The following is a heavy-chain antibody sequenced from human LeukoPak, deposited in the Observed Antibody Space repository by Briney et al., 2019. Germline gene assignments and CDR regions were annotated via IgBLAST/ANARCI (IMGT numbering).Heavy chain of an antibody. J-gene: IGHJ6*02. V-gene: IGHV3-13*01. CDR3: ARGSCSSSSCYERLNGLDV. D-gene: IGHD2-2*01. CDR1: GFTFSDYD. Sequence: GGSLRLSCAASGFTFSDYDMHWVRQATGKGLEWVSAFHTAGDTHYSGSVKGRFATSRENAKNSFYLQMNNLRAGDTAVYYCARGSCSSSSCYERLNGLDVWGQGTQSQSP. CDR2: FHTAGDT.